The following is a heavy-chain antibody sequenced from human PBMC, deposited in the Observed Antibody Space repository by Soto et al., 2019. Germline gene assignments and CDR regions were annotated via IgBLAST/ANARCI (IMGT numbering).Heavy chain of an antibody. Sequence: APGKGSCKTSDNTFSNYGITWVRQAPGQPLEWLGWISLYSDGTNYAQKFQGRVSMTTDTSTTTAYMELRILRSDDTAAYYCARVVPGVVAWFGRWGQGTVFTVSS. CDR1: DNTFSNYG. D-gene: IGHD2-2*01. CDR2: ISLYSDGT. V-gene: IGHV1-18*01. CDR3: ARVVPGVVAWFGR. J-gene: IGHJ5*02.